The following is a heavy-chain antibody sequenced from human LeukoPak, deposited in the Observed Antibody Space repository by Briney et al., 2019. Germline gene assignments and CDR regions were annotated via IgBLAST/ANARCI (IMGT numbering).Heavy chain of an antibody. CDR1: GFTFSDYS. J-gene: IGHJ6*03. Sequence: PGGSLRLSCAASGFTFSDYSVKWVRQAPEKGLEWVSSISRSSDYIYYADSVRGRFTVSRDNAKNSLYLQMNSLRAEDTAVYYCARASMPSVPGGSYYYMDVWGKGTTVTVSS. V-gene: IGHV3-21*01. D-gene: IGHD2/OR15-2a*01. CDR2: ISRSSDYI. CDR3: ARASMPSVPGGSYYYMDV.